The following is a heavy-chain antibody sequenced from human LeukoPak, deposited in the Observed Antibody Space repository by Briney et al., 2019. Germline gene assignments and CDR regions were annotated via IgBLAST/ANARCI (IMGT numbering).Heavy chain of an antibody. J-gene: IGHJ4*02. D-gene: IGHD3-16*02. Sequence: PSETLSLTCAVYGGSFSGYYWSWIRQPPGKGLEWIGEINHSGSTNYNPSLKSRVTISVDTSKNQFSLKLSSVTAADTAVYYCARELGYVWGSYRYTHFDYWGQGTLVTVSS. CDR1: GGSFSGYY. V-gene: IGHV4-34*01. CDR2: INHSGST. CDR3: ARELGYVWGSYRYTHFDY.